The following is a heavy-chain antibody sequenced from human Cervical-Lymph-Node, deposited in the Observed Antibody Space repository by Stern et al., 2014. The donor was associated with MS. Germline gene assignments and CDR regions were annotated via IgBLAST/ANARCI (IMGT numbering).Heavy chain of an antibody. CDR2: IWYDGSNK. J-gene: IGHJ6*02. Sequence: EQLEESGGGVVQPGRSLRLSCAASGFTFSSYGMHWVRQAPGKGLGWVAVIWYDGSNKYYADSVKGRFTISRDNSKNTLYLQMNSLRAEDTAVYYCARAPARPHYYYYGMDVWGQGTTVTVSS. CDR1: GFTFSSYG. CDR3: ARAPARPHYYYYGMDV. V-gene: IGHV3-33*01.